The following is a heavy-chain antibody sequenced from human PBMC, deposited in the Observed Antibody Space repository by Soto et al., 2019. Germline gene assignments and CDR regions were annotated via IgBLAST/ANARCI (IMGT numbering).Heavy chain of an antibody. CDR3: ARVLGYCSSTSCPDFDY. D-gene: IGHD2-2*01. CDR2: INSDGSST. V-gene: IGHV3-74*01. CDR1: GFTFSSYW. J-gene: IGHJ4*02. Sequence: QPGGSLRLSCAASGFTFSSYWMHWVRQAPGKGLVWVSRINSDGSSTSYADSVKGRFTISRDNAKNTLYLQMSSLRAEDTAVYYCARVLGYCSSTSCPDFDYWGQGTLVTVSS.